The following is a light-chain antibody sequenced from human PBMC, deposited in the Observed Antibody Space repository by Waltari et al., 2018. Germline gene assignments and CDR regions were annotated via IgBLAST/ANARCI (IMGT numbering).Light chain of an antibody. CDR1: QSVLYSSNSKNY. V-gene: IGKV4-1*01. Sequence: DIVMTQSPDSLAVSLGERATINCQSSQSVLYSSNSKNYLAWYQQKPGQPPKLLIYWASTRESGVPDRFSGSWSGTDFALAISSLQAEDVAVYYCQQYYDTPYSFGQGTKLEIK. J-gene: IGKJ2*03. CDR2: WAS. CDR3: QQYYDTPYS.